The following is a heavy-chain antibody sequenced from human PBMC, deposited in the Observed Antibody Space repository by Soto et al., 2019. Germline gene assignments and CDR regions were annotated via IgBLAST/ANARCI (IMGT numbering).Heavy chain of an antibody. J-gene: IGHJ4*02. CDR3: AKEDPVADDY. V-gene: IGHV3-30*18. Sequence: VQLVESGGGVVQPGRSLRLSCAASGFTFSSYGMHWVRQAPGKGLEWVAVISYDGSNKYYADSVKGRFTISRDNSKNTLYLQMNSLRAEDTAVYYCAKEDPVADDYWGQGTLVTVSS. D-gene: IGHD6-19*01. CDR1: GFTFSSYG. CDR2: ISYDGSNK.